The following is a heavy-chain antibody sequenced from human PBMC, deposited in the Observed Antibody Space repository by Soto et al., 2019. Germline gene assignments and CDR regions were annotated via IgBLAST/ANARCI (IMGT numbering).Heavy chain of an antibody. CDR1: GYTLTDNY. CDR2: INPNGGT. D-gene: IGHD4-17*01. V-gene: IGHV1-2*02. CDR3: ARSLTTLTTLLDY. J-gene: IGHJ4*01. Sequence: QVQLVQSGAEVKRPGASVKVSCKASGYTLTDNYMHWVREAPGQGLEWMGWINPNGGTNYAQKFQGRVTMTRDTSISTASMELSRLRSDDTAVYYCARSLTTLTTLLDYWGHGTMVTVSS.